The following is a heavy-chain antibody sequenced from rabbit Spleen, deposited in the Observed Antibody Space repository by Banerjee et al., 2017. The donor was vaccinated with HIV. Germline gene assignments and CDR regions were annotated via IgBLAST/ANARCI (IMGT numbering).Heavy chain of an antibody. D-gene: IGHD2-1*01. Sequence: QEQVVESGGGLVHPGGSLALTCKASGFDFSDGHVISWVRQAPGKGLEWIACINTKSGESVYATWSKGRFTISKTSSTTVTLQMASLTAADTATYFCARKANDWGPNFNLWGQGTLVTVS. CDR2: INTKSGES. CDR1: GFDFSDGHV. J-gene: IGHJ4*01. CDR3: ARKANDWGPNFNL. V-gene: IGHV1S45*01.